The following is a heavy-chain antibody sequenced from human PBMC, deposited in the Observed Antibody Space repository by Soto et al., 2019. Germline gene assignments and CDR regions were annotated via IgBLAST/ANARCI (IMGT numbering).Heavy chain of an antibody. J-gene: IGHJ6*02. CDR2: ISGSGVTT. Sequence: EVQLLESGGGLVQPGGSLRLSCAASGFTFSSYAMSWVRQAPGKGLGWVSAISGSGVTTYYADSVKGRFTISRDNSKNTLYLQMNSLRAADTAVYYCAKEAGYSYGYDGMDVWGQGTTVTVSS. CDR1: GFTFSSYA. CDR3: AKEAGYSYGYDGMDV. D-gene: IGHD5-18*01. V-gene: IGHV3-23*01.